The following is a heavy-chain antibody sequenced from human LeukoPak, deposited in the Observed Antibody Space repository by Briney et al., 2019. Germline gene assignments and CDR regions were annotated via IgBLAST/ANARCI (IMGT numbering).Heavy chain of an antibody. CDR3: ARQGSGDYDILTGYYGIDY. CDR2: IDPSDSYT. V-gene: IGHV5-10-1*01. CDR1: GYSFTSYW. Sequence: GESLRISCKGSGYSFTSYWISWVRQMPGKGLEWMGRIDPSDSYTNYSPSFQGHVTISADKSISTAYLQWSSLKASDTAMYYCARQGSGDYDILTGYYGIDYWGQGTLVTVSS. J-gene: IGHJ4*02. D-gene: IGHD3-9*01.